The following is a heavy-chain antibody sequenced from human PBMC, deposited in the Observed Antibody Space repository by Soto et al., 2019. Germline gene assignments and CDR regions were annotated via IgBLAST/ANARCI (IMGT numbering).Heavy chain of an antibody. Sequence: QITLKESGPTLLKPTQTLTLTCTFSGFSLSTSGVGVGWIRQPPGKALEWLALIYGDDDKRYSPSLQSKLTITKDTADSQVVLTVPNMYPGYTATYSGAHGLCWGTNGVCLGNWFDPWGQGTLVTVSS. V-gene: IGHV2-5*02. CDR2: IYGDDDK. D-gene: IGHD2-8*01. CDR3: AHGLCWGTNGVCLGNWFDP. CDR1: GFSLSTSGVG. J-gene: IGHJ5*02.